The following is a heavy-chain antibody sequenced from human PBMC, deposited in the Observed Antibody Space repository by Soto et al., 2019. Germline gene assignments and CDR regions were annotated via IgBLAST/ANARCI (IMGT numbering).Heavy chain of an antibody. Sequence: PGGSLRLSCAASGFTFSNAWMNWVRQAPGKGLEWVGRIKSKTDGGTTDYAAPVKGRFTISRDDSKNTLYLQMNSLRSEDTAVYYCARDPQYSSSEIYYYSYMDVWGKGTTVTVSS. J-gene: IGHJ6*03. CDR1: GFTFSNAW. V-gene: IGHV3-15*07. CDR2: IKSKTDGGTT. D-gene: IGHD6-6*01. CDR3: ARDPQYSSSEIYYYSYMDV.